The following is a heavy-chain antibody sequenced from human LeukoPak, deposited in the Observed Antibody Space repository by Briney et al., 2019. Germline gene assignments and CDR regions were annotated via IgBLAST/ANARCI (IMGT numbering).Heavy chain of an antibody. J-gene: IGHJ1*01. Sequence: QPGRSLRLSCAASGFTFSSYAMHWVRQAPGKGLEWVAVISYDGSNKYYADSVKGRFTISRDNSKNTLSLQMNDLGAEDTAVYYCAKDDSSGTRSFQHWGQGTLVTVSS. V-gene: IGHV3-30*18. CDR2: ISYDGSNK. D-gene: IGHD3-22*01. CDR1: GFTFSSYA. CDR3: AKDDSSGTRSFQH.